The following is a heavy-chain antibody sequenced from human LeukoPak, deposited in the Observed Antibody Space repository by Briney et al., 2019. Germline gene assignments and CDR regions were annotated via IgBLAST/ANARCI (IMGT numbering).Heavy chain of an antibody. D-gene: IGHD3-3*01. CDR3: ARGDHVRIYAESAFDI. J-gene: IGHJ3*02. V-gene: IGHV1-46*01. CDR1: GYIFTSYF. Sequence: ASVKVSCTASGYIFTSYFMHWVRQAPGQGLEWMGIINPSGGNTNYAQKFQGRVTMTRDTSTSTVYMELSSLTSEDTAVYYCARGDHVRIYAESAFDIWGQGTMVTVSS. CDR2: INPSGGNT.